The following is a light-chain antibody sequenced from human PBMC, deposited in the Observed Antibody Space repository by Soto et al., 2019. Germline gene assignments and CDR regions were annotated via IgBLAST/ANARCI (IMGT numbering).Light chain of an antibody. V-gene: IGLV1-51*01. CDR1: SSNIGNNY. Sequence: QAVLTQPPSVSAAPGQKVTISCSGSSSNIGNNYVSWYQQLPGTVPKLLIYDDNKRPSGIPDRFSGSKSGTSATLGITGLQTGDEADYYCGAWDGSLSAVLFGGGTKLPS. J-gene: IGLJ2*01. CDR3: GAWDGSLSAVL. CDR2: DDN.